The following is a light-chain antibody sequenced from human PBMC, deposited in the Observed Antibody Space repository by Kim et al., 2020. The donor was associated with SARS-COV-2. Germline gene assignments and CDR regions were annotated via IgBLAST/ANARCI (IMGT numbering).Light chain of an antibody. V-gene: IGKV1-27*01. J-gene: IGKJ2*01. Sequence: SASVGERVTITCRASQAIRKYVAWYQQKPGKIPKLLIHAVSTLQSGVPSRFSGCGSGTDFTLTIRGLQPEDVATYYCQTYDTVPYNFGQGTKLEI. CDR3: QTYDTVPYN. CDR2: AVS. CDR1: QAIRKY.